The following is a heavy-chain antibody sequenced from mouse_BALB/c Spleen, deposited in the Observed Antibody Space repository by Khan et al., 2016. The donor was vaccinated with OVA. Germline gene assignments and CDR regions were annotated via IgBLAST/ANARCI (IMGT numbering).Heavy chain of an antibody. J-gene: IGHJ3*01. CDR1: GYTLTNYG. CDR2: INTYTGEP. D-gene: IGHD2-1*01. V-gene: IGHV9-3-1*01. CDR3: ARSSGNYWFAY. Sequence: QIQLVQSGPELKKPGETVKISCKASGYTLTNYGMNWVKQAPGKGLKWMGWINTYTGEPTYAEDFKGRIALSLETSARTAYSQINNLKNEDTATYYCARSSGNYWFAYWGQGTLVTVSA.